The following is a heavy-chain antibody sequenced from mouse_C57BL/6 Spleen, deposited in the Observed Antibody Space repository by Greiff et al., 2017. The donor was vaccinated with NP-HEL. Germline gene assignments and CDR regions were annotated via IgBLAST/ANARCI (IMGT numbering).Heavy chain of an antibody. CDR1: GYTFTSYW. V-gene: IGHV1-55*01. J-gene: IGHJ3*01. Sequence: QVQLQQPGAELVKPGASVKMSCKASGYTFTSYWITWVKQRPGQGLEWIGDIYPGSGSTNYNEKLKSKATLTVDTSSSTDYMQRSSLTSEDSAVYYCGRFGLFAYWGQGTLVTVSA. CDR3: GRFGLFAY. CDR2: IYPGSGST.